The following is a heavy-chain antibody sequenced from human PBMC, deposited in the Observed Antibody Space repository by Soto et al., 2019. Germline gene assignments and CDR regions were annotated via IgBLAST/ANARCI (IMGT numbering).Heavy chain of an antibody. D-gene: IGHD7-27*01. CDR2: INAGNGNT. V-gene: IGHV1-3*01. CDR1: GYTFTSYA. CDR3: ARDMGIGLSDY. Sequence: QVQLVQSGAEVKKPGASVKVSCKASGYTFTSYAMDWVRQSPGERLEWMGWINAGNGNTKYSQKFQGRVTITRDTSASTAYIGLSSLRSGDTAVYYCARDMGIGLSDYWGQGPLVTVSS. J-gene: IGHJ4*02.